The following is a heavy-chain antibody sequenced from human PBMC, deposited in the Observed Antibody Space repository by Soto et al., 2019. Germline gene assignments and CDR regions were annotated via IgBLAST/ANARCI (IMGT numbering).Heavy chain of an antibody. J-gene: IGHJ5*02. V-gene: IGHV6-1*01. CDR3: ARDQTYNHWHKWFDP. CDR1: VDSVSSYSVA. CDR2: TYYRSKWYN. D-gene: IGHD1-20*01. Sequence: SQTLSLTCAISVDSVSSYSVAWNLIRQSPSRGLEWLGRTYYRSKWYNDYAVSVKSRITINSDTSKNQFSLHLNSVTPEDTAVYYCARDQTYNHWHKWFDPWGQGTLVTVSS.